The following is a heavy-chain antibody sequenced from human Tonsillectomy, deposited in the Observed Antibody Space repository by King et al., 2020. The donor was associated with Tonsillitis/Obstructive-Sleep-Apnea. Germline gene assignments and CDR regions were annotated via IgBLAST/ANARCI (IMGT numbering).Heavy chain of an antibody. Sequence: VQLVESGGGLVQPGRSLRLSCAASGFTFDDYAMHWVRHAPGKGLEWVSGISWNSGSIGYADSVKGRFTISRDNAKNSLYLQMNSLRAEDTALYYCAGQDCSSSSCYRNFDYWGQGTLVTVSS. D-gene: IGHD2-2*01. CDR3: AGQDCSSSSCYRNFDY. J-gene: IGHJ4*02. CDR1: GFTFDDYA. V-gene: IGHV3-9*01. CDR2: ISWNSGSI.